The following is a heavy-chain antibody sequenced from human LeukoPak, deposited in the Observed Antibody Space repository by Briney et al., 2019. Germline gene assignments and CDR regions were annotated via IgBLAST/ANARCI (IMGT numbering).Heavy chain of an antibody. Sequence: GGSLRLPCAASGFTFSSYGMHWVRQAPGKGLEWVAAISYDGSNKYYADSVKGRFTISRDNSKNTLYLQMNSLRAEDTAVYYCAKDIFSSEPYCGGDCPLDAFDIWGQGTMVTVSS. CDR2: ISYDGSNK. CDR3: AKDIFSSEPYCGGDCPLDAFDI. D-gene: IGHD2-21*02. V-gene: IGHV3-30*18. CDR1: GFTFSSYG. J-gene: IGHJ3*02.